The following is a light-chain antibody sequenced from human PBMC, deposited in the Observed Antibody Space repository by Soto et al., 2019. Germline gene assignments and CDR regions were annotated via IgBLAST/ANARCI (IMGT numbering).Light chain of an antibody. CDR1: QNLHSF. CDR2: DGS. CDR3: KQRTRLPMT. J-gene: IGKJ5*01. Sequence: EIVLTQSPATLSVSPGERVTLSCRASQNLHSFLNWYQQRPGQAPRPLIYDGSKRPAGVPDRISGDGSGTDYTLTISSLEPEDYAVYYCKQRTRLPMTFGQGTRLEIX. V-gene: IGKV3-11*01.